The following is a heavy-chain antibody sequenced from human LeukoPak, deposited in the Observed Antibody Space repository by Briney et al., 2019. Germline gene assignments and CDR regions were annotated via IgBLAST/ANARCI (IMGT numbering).Heavy chain of an antibody. V-gene: IGHV3-30-3*01. Sequence: GGSLRLSCAASGFTFSSYAMHWVRQAPGKGLEWVAGISYAGSNKYYTDSVKGRFTVSRDDSKHTLYLQMNSLRAEDTAMYYCARDWAYYFDYWGQGTLVTVSS. CDR3: ARDWAYYFDY. D-gene: IGHD3-16*01. CDR2: ISYAGSNK. J-gene: IGHJ4*02. CDR1: GFTFSSYA.